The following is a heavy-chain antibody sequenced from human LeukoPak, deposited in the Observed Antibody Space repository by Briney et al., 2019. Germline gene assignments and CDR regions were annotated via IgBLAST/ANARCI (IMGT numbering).Heavy chain of an antibody. CDR3: ARDRFPYGSGSGWFDP. J-gene: IGHJ5*02. CDR2: ISYDGSNK. Sequence: PGGSLRLSCAASGFTFSSYVMHWVRQAPGKGLEWVAVISYDGSNKYYADSVKGRFTISRDNSKNTLYLQMNSLRAEDTAVYYCARDRFPYGSGSGWFDPWGQGTLVTVSS. CDR1: GFTFSSYV. V-gene: IGHV3-30-3*01. D-gene: IGHD3-10*01.